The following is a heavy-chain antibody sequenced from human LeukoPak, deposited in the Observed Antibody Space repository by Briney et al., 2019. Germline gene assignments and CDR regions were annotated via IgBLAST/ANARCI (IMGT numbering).Heavy chain of an antibody. Sequence: SVKVSCKASGYTFTSYGISWVRQAPGQGLEWMGGIIPIFGTANYAQKFQGRVTITADESTSTAYMELSSLRSEDTAVYYCARVPSITMVRGPWFDPWGQGTLVTVSS. J-gene: IGHJ5*02. V-gene: IGHV1-69*13. D-gene: IGHD3-10*01. CDR3: ARVPSITMVRGPWFDP. CDR2: IIPIFGTA. CDR1: GYTFTSYG.